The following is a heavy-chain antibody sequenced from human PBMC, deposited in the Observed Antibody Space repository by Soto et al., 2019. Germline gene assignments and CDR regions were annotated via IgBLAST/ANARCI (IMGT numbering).Heavy chain of an antibody. CDR2: IYYSGST. CDR1: GGSISSSSYY. J-gene: IGHJ4*02. Sequence: SETLSLTCTVSGGSISSSSYYWGWIRQPPGKGLEWIGSIYYSGSTYYNPSLKSRGTISVDTSKNQFSLTLSSVTAADTAVYYCARREYYDSSGRDYWGQGTLVTVSS. CDR3: ARREYYDSSGRDY. D-gene: IGHD3-22*01. V-gene: IGHV4-39*01.